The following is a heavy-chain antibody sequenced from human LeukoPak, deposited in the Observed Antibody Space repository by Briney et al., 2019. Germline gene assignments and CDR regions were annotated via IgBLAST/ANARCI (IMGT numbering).Heavy chain of an antibody. CDR1: GFTFSDYW. Sequence: GGSLILSCAASGFTFSDYWMHWVRQAPGKGLVWVSRINSDGSATTYAGSVKGRFTISRDNAKNTLYLQMNSLRVEDTAVYYCARGSNYVNDFDSWGQGTLVSVSS. J-gene: IGHJ4*02. CDR3: ARGSNYVNDFDS. D-gene: IGHD3-10*02. V-gene: IGHV3-74*01. CDR2: INSDGSAT.